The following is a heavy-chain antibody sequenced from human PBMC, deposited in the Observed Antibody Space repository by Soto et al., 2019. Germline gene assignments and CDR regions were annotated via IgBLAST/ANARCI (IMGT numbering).Heavy chain of an antibody. Sequence: LSLTYTVSGGSISSGGYYWSWIRQHPGKGLEWIGYIYYSGSTYYNPSLKSRVTISVDTSKNQFSLKLSSVTAADTAVYYCARDLYGSDPLAFDIWGQGTMVTVSS. V-gene: IGHV4-31*03. D-gene: IGHD3-10*01. CDR2: IYYSGST. CDR3: ARDLYGSDPLAFDI. J-gene: IGHJ3*02. CDR1: GGSISSGGYY.